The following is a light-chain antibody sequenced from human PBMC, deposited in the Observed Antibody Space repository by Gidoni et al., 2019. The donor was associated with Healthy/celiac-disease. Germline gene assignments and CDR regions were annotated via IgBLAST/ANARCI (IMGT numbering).Light chain of an antibody. J-gene: IGKJ1*01. V-gene: IGKV3-15*01. Sequence: EIVMTQSPATLSVSPGERATLSCRARQSVSSNLAWYQQNPGQAPRLLIYGASTRATGIPARFSVRGSGTEFTLTIRSLQSEDFAVYYCQQYNTWPPWTFGQXTKVEIK. CDR2: GAS. CDR1: QSVSSN. CDR3: QQYNTWPPWT.